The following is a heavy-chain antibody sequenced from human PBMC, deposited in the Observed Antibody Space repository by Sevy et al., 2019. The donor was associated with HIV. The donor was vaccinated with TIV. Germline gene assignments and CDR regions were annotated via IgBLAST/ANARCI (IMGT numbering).Heavy chain of an antibody. Sequence: GGSLRLSCAASGFTFSSYGMHWVRQAPRKGLEWVATIWYDRSKKYYADSVKGRLTISRDNSKNTLYMQMNSLRAEDTAVYFCAREGVPAAIGLDYWGQGTLVTVSS. CDR2: IWYDRSKK. D-gene: IGHD2-2*01. V-gene: IGHV3-33*01. CDR1: GFTFSSYG. CDR3: AREGVPAAIGLDY. J-gene: IGHJ4*02.